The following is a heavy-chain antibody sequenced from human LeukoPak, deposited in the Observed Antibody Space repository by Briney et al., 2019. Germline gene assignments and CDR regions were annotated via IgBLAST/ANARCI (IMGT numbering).Heavy chain of an antibody. CDR3: ARVIVVVITRAFDAFDI. Sequence: SVKVSCKASGGTFISYAISWVRQAPGQGLEWMGGIIPIFGTANYAQKFQGRVTITADESTSTAYMELSSLRSEDTAVCYCARVIVVVITRAFDAFDIWGQGTMVTVSS. CDR1: GGTFISYA. CDR2: IIPIFGTA. D-gene: IGHD3-22*01. J-gene: IGHJ3*02. V-gene: IGHV1-69*13.